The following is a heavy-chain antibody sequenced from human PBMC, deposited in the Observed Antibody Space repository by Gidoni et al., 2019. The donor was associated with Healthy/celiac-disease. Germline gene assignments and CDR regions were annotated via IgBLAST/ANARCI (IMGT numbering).Heavy chain of an antibody. D-gene: IGHD6-19*01. V-gene: IGHV4-38-2*02. J-gene: IGHJ4*02. Sequence: QVQLQESGPGLVKPSETLSLTCTVSGYSISSGYYWGWIRQPPGKGLEWIGSIYHSGSTYYNPSLKSRVTISVDTSKNQFSLKLSSVTAADTPVYYCARAVAVAGAEYYFDYWGQGTLVTVSS. CDR3: ARAVAVAGAEYYFDY. CDR2: IYHSGST. CDR1: GYSISSGYY.